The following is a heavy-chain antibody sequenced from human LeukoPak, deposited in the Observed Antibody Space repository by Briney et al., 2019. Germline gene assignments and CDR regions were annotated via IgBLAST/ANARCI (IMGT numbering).Heavy chain of an antibody. CDR3: AKDRDYDFWSGYFDY. D-gene: IGHD3-3*01. V-gene: IGHV3-9*01. Sequence: GGSLRLSCAASGFTFDDYAMHWVRHAPGKGLEWVSGISWNSGSIGYAVSVKGRFTISRDNAKNSLYLQMNSLRAEDTALYYCAKDRDYDFWSGYFDYWGQGTLVTVSS. CDR1: GFTFDDYA. J-gene: IGHJ4*02. CDR2: ISWNSGSI.